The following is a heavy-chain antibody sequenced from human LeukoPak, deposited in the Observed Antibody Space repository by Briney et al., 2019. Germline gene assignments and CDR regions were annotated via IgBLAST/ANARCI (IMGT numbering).Heavy chain of an antibody. D-gene: IGHD6-13*01. CDR2: IHPNDSET. J-gene: IGHJ4*02. CDR1: GYTFSNYW. CDR3: ARTAAGDY. Sequence: GESLKISCQASGYTFSNYWIGLVRQMPGKGLEWVGNIHPNDSETKYSPSFQGQVTISVDKSIRTLYLQWNSLQASDTAIYYCARTAAGDYWGQGTQVTVSS. V-gene: IGHV5-51*01.